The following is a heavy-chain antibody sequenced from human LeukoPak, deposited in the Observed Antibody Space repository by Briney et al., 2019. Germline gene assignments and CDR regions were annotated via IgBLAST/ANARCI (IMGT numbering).Heavy chain of an antibody. CDR3: AINTKLTLARGVRNYFDY. CDR2: ISSSASTI. D-gene: IGHD3-10*01. CDR1: GFTFSGYE. J-gene: IGHJ4*02. V-gene: IGHV3-48*03. Sequence: GRSLRLSCAASGFTFSGYEMNWVRQAPGKGLEWLSYISSSASTIYYADSVKGRCTISRDNAKNSLYLQMNSMRAEDTAIYYCAINTKLTLARGVRNYFDYWGQGTLVTVSS.